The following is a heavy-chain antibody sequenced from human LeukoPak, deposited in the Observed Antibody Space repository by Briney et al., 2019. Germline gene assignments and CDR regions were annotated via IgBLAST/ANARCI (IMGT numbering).Heavy chain of an antibody. CDR3: ARGSYCSSTSCYRFFPYYFDY. D-gene: IGHD2-2*01. Sequence: SETLSLTCTVSGGSISSSSYFWGWIRQPPEKGLEWIGSIYCSGSSYYNPSLKSRVTISVDTSKNQFSLKLSSVTAADTAVYYCARGSYCSSTSCYRFFPYYFDYWGQGTLVTVSS. CDR1: GGSISSSSYF. CDR2: IYCSGSS. J-gene: IGHJ4*02. V-gene: IGHV4-39*07.